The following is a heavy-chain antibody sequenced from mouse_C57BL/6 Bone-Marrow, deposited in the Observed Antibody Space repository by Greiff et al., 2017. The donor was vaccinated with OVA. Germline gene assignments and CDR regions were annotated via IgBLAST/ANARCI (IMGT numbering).Heavy chain of an antibody. J-gene: IGHJ2*01. CDR3: AREGVLLRSYFDY. Sequence: QVQLQQSGPELVKPGASVKISCKASGYTFTVYYINWVKQRPGQGLEWIGWIFPGSGSTYYNEKFKGKATLTVDKSSSTAYMLLSSLTSEDSAVYFCAREGVLLRSYFDYWGQGTTLTVSS. CDR2: IFPGSGST. D-gene: IGHD1-1*01. V-gene: IGHV1-75*01. CDR1: GYTFTVYY.